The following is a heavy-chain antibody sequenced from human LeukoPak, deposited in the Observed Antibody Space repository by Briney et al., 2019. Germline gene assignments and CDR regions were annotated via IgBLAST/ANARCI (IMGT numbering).Heavy chain of an antibody. V-gene: IGHV3-48*01. J-gene: IGHJ6*03. CDR1: DSTFRSYS. CDR3: ARDYYYYMDV. Sequence: GGSLRLPCAASDSTFRSYSMNWVRQAPGKGLEWVSYISASSSTIKHADSVKGRFTISRDNAKNSLYLQMNRLRAEDTAVYFCARDYYYYMDVWGKGTTVTVSS. CDR2: ISASSSTI.